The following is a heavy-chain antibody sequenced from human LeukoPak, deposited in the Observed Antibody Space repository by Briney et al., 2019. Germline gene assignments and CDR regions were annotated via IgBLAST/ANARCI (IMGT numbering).Heavy chain of an antibody. CDR1: GGSISNYY. V-gene: IGHV4-59*12. J-gene: IGHJ4*02. Sequence: PSETLSLTCTVSGGSISNYYWTWIRQPPGKGLEWIGYIYYSGSTNYNSSLKSRVTISVDRSQNHFSLKLSSVTAADTAVYYCARGGFWSGYQLDYWGQGTLVTVSS. D-gene: IGHD3-3*01. CDR2: IYYSGST. CDR3: ARGGFWSGYQLDY.